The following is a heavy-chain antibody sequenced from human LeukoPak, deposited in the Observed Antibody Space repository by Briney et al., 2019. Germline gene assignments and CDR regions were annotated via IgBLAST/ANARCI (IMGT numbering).Heavy chain of an antibody. CDR1: GFTFSSYA. V-gene: IGHV3-23*01. D-gene: IGHD5-18*01. Sequence: GGPLRLSCAASGFTFSSYAMSWVRQAPGKGLEWVSAISGSGGSTYYADSVKGRFTISRDNSKNTLYLQMNSLRAEDTAVYYCAKSGYGYWGYFDYWGQGTLVTVSS. J-gene: IGHJ4*02. CDR3: AKSGYGYWGYFDY. CDR2: ISGSGGST.